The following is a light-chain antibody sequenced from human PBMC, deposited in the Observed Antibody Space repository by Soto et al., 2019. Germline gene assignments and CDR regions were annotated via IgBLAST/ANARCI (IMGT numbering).Light chain of an antibody. Sequence: DLPMTQSPSSLSASVGDRVTITCRASQSIRFYVGWYQQKPGRAPKRLIYAASSLQSGVPSRFSGSGSGTEFTLTISSLQPEDVATYYCLQHNNYPLTFGQGTKVDI. CDR2: AAS. CDR1: QSIRFY. J-gene: IGKJ1*01. CDR3: LQHNNYPLT. V-gene: IGKV1-17*01.